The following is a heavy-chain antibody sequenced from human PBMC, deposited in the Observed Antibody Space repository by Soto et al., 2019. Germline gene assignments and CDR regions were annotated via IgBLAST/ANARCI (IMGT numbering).Heavy chain of an antibody. CDR2: ISAYNGNT. CDR1: GYSFISYG. CDR3: ARERDMDV. Sequence: QVQLVQSGAEVQKPGASVKVSCKASGYSFISYGISWVRQAPGQWLEWMAWISAYNGNTNYAQKFPGRVNMTTDTFTSTAYRELRSLRSDDTAVYYCARERDMDVWGKGTTVTVSS. V-gene: IGHV1-18*01. J-gene: IGHJ6*03.